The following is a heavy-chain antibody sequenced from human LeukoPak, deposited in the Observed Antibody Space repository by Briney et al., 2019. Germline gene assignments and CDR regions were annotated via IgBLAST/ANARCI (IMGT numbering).Heavy chain of an antibody. V-gene: IGHV1-24*01. J-gene: IGHJ3*02. CDR1: GYTLTELS. D-gene: IGHD6-19*01. CDR2: FDPEDGET. CDR3: ATENWGSSGFDAFDI. Sequence: GASVKVSCKVSGYTLTELSMHWARQAPGKELEWMGGFDPEDGETIYAQKFQGRVTMTEDTSTDTAYMDLSSLRSEDTAVYYCATENWGSSGFDAFDIWGQGTMVTVSS.